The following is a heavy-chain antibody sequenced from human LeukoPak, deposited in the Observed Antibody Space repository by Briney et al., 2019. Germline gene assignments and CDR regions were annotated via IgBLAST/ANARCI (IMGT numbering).Heavy chain of an antibody. J-gene: IGHJ4*02. D-gene: IGHD2-21*01. CDR2: ISWNRGIL. CDR3: TKEFLPRGPVAPFDY. V-gene: IGHV3-9*03. Sequence: QAGGSLRLSCAASGFTFDDYAMHWVRQAPGKGLEWVSGISWNRGILGYADSVKGRFTISRDNAKNSLYLKMNSLRPEDMGIYYCTKEFLPRGPVAPFDYWGQGTLVTVSS. CDR1: GFTFDDYA.